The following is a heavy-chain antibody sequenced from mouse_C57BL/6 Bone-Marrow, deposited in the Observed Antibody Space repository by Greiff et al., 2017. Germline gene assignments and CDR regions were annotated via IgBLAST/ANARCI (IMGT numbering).Heavy chain of an antibody. Sequence: QVQLQQPGAELVKPGASVKLSCKASGYTFTSYWMHWVKQRPGQGLEWIGMIHPNSGSTNYNEKFKSKATLTVDKSSSTAYMQLSSLTSEDSAVXYCARDGYYDYFDYWGQGTTLTVSS. CDR2: IHPNSGST. J-gene: IGHJ2*01. CDR1: GYTFTSYW. D-gene: IGHD2-3*01. CDR3: ARDGYYDYFDY. V-gene: IGHV1-64*01.